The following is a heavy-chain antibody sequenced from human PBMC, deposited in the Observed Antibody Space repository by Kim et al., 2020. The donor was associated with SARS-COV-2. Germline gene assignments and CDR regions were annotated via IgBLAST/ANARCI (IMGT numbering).Heavy chain of an antibody. CDR3: ALTINPGYCSGGSCIYYYYGMDV. J-gene: IGHJ6*02. D-gene: IGHD2-15*01. Sequence: ASVKVSCKASGYTFTSYAMHWVRQAPGQRLEWMGWINAGNGNTKYSQKFQGRVTITRDTSASTAYMELSSLRSEDTAVYYCALTINPGYCSGGSCIYYYYGMDVWGQGTTVTVSS. CDR1: GYTFTSYA. CDR2: INAGNGNT. V-gene: IGHV1-3*01.